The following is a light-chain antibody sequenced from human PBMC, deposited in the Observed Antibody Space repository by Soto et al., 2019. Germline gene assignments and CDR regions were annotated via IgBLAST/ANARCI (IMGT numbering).Light chain of an antibody. J-gene: IGKJ4*01. CDR2: DAS. CDR3: QQYDNLPLT. V-gene: IGKV1-33*01. CDR1: HDISNY. Sequence: DIQMTQSPSSLSGSVGDRVTSTCQASHDISNYLNWYQQKPGKAPKLLIYDASNLETGVPSRFSGSGSGTDFTFTISSLQPEDIATYYCQQYDNLPLTFGGGTKVDIK.